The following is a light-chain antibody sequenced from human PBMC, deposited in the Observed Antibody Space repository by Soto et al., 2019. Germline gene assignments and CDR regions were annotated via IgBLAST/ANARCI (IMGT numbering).Light chain of an antibody. CDR3: QQHGGSPIT. CDR2: GAS. J-gene: IGKJ5*01. CDR1: QTVIRNY. V-gene: IGKV3-20*01. Sequence: EVVLTKSPGTLSLSPWERATLSCRASQTVIRNYLAWHQQKPGQTPRLLVYGASSRATGIPDRFSGSGSGTDFTLTISRREPEDFAVYYCQQHGGSPITFGQGTRLEIK.